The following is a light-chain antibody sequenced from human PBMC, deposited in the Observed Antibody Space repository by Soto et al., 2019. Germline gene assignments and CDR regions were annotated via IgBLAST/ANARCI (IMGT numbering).Light chain of an antibody. J-gene: IGLJ2*01. Sequence: QSALTQPRSVSGSPGQSVTISCTGTSSDFGGYNYVSWYQHHPGKAPKLMIYDVSKWPSGVPDRFSGSKSGNTASLTISGLQAEDEADYYCCSYGGSYTFVVFGGGTKVTVL. CDR1: SSDFGGYNY. CDR2: DVS. CDR3: CSYGGSYTFVV. V-gene: IGLV2-11*01.